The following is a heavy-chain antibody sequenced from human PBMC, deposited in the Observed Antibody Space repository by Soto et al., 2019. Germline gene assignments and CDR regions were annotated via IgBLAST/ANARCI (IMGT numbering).Heavy chain of an antibody. CDR1: GDSFTIYY. CDR3: EASHDILTGQSGAFDI. J-gene: IGHJ3*02. Sequence: GTSVKVSCAASGDSFTIYYMHWVRQAPGQGLEWMGIINPSGGSTSYAQKFQGRVTMTRDTSTSTVYMELSSLRSEDTAVYYCEASHDILTGQSGAFDIWGQGTMVTVSS. CDR2: INPSGGST. D-gene: IGHD3-9*01. V-gene: IGHV1-46*01.